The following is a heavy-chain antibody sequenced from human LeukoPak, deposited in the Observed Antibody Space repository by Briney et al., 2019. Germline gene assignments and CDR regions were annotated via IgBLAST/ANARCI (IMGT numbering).Heavy chain of an antibody. Sequence: GRSLRLSCAASGFTFSSYGMHWVRQAPGKGLEWVAVIWYDGSNKYYADSVKGRFTISRDNSKNTLYLQMNSLRAEDTAVYYCARERGIAAAAAFDYWGQGTLVTASS. CDR2: IWYDGSNK. J-gene: IGHJ4*02. CDR1: GFTFSSYG. CDR3: ARERGIAAAAAFDY. D-gene: IGHD6-13*01. V-gene: IGHV3-33*01.